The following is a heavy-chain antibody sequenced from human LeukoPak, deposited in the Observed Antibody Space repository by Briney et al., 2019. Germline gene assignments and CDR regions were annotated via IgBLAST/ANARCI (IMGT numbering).Heavy chain of an antibody. V-gene: IGHV1-2*02. Sequence: GASMKVSCKASGYTFTGYYMHWVRQAPGQGLEWMGWINPNSGGTNYAQKFQGRVTMTRDTSISTAYMELSRLRSDDTAVYYCARVLTVFGVVNDAFDIWGQGTMVTVSS. CDR2: INPNSGGT. D-gene: IGHD3-3*01. CDR3: ARVLTVFGVVNDAFDI. J-gene: IGHJ3*02. CDR1: GYTFTGYY.